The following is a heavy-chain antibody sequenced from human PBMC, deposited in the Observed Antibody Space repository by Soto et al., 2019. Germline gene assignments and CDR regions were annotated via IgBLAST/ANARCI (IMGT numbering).Heavy chain of an antibody. V-gene: IGHV1-3*01. CDR1: GYTFTSYA. D-gene: IGHD6-19*01. CDR2: INAGNGNT. Sequence: QVQLVQSGAEAKKPGASVKVSCKASGYTFTSYAMHWVRQAPGQRLEWMGWINAGNGNTKYSQKFQGRVTITRDTSASTAYMELSSLRSEDTAVYYCARESRVSSGRFPVSFDYWGQGTLVTVSS. J-gene: IGHJ4*02. CDR3: ARESRVSSGRFPVSFDY.